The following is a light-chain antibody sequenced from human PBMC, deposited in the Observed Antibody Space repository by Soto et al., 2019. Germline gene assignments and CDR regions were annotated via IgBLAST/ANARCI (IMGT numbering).Light chain of an antibody. CDR1: SSDVGGYNY. Sequence: QSVLTQPPSASGSPGQSVTISCTGTSSDVGGYNYVSWYQHHPGNAPKLMIYEVSNRPSGVSDRFSGSKSGNTASLTISGLQPEDEADYYCISYTSGTTLYVFGTGTKVTVL. V-gene: IGLV2-14*01. CDR2: EVS. J-gene: IGLJ1*01. CDR3: ISYTSGTTLYV.